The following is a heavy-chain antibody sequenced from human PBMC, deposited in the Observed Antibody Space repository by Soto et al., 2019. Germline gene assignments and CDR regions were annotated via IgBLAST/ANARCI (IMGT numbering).Heavy chain of an antibody. D-gene: IGHD6-19*01. V-gene: IGHV1-18*04. J-gene: IGHJ5*02. CDR2: ISAYNGDT. Sequence: ASVKVSCKASGYTFTSHGINWVRQAPGQGLELMGWISAYNGDTKYEQKFQGRVTMTTDASSSTAYMELKSLSSDDPAVYFCARDPSNTSGNRIWFDPWGQGTQVTVSS. CDR1: GYTFTSHG. CDR3: ARDPSNTSGNRIWFDP.